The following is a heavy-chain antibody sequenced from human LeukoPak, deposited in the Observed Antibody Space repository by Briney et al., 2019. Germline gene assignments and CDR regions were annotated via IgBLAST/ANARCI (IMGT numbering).Heavy chain of an antibody. D-gene: IGHD4-17*01. CDR2: IYYSGST. CDR1: GGSISSSSYY. J-gene: IGHJ6*02. V-gene: IGHV4-39*02. CDR3: AREDYGDYSYYYYYGMDV. Sequence: KPSETLSLTCTVSGGSISSSSYYWGWIRQPPGKGLEWIGSIYYSGSTYYNPSLKSRVTISEDTSKNQFSLKLSSVTAADTAVYYCAREDYGDYSYYYYYGMDVWGQGTTVTVSS.